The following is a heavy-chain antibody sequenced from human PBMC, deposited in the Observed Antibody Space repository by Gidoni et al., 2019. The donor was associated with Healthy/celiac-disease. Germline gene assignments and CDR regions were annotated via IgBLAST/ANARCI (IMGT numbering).Heavy chain of an antibody. CDR2: ISYDGSNK. D-gene: IGHD4-17*01. CDR3: AKDRHDYGDHLGY. J-gene: IGHJ4*02. Sequence: VQLVESGGGVVQPGRSLRLSCAASGFTFSSYGMHWVRQAPGKGLEWVAVISYDGSNKYYADSVKGRFTISRDNSKNTLYLQMNSLRAEDTAVYYCAKDRHDYGDHLGYWGQGTLVTVSS. CDR1: GFTFSSYG. V-gene: IGHV3-30*18.